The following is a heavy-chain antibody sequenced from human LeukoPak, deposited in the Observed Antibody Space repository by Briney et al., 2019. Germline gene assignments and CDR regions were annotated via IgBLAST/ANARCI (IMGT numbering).Heavy chain of an antibody. Sequence: GGSLRLSCAASGFTFSSYGMHWVRQAPGKGLEWVAVISYDGTNKYYADSVKGRFTISRDNSKNTLYLQMNSLRAEDTAVYYCAKEPHFYDILAGSDYWGQGTLVTVSS. CDR1: GFTFSSYG. CDR3: AKEPHFYDILAGSDY. J-gene: IGHJ4*02. D-gene: IGHD3-9*01. V-gene: IGHV3-30*18. CDR2: ISYDGTNK.